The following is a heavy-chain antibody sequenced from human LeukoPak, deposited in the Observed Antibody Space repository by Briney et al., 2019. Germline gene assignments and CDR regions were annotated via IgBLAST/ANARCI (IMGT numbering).Heavy chain of an antibody. J-gene: IGHJ4*02. Sequence: PGGYLRLSCAASGFTFSSYSMNWVRQAPGKGLEWVSYISSSSSTIHYADSVKGRFTISRDNAKNSLYLQMNSLRAEDTAVYYCAKRIATAGKHYFDNWGQGTLVTVSS. CDR2: ISSSSSTI. CDR3: AKRIATAGKHYFDN. V-gene: IGHV3-48*01. CDR1: GFTFSSYS. D-gene: IGHD6-13*01.